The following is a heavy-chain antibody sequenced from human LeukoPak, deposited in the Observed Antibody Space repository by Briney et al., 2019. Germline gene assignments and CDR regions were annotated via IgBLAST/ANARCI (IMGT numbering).Heavy chain of an antibody. V-gene: IGHV1-46*01. Sequence: ASVKVSCKASGYTSPSYFMHWVRQAPGQGLEWMRIINPTGGSTTYAQKFQGRVTMTRDTSTSTVYMELSSLRSDDTAVYYCARTAARRFDYWGQGTLVTVSS. CDR3: ARTAARRFDY. CDR2: INPTGGST. J-gene: IGHJ4*02. D-gene: IGHD6-6*01. CDR1: GYTSPSYF.